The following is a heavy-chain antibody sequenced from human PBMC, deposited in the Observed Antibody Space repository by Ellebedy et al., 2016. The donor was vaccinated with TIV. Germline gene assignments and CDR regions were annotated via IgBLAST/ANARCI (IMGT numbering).Heavy chain of an antibody. Sequence: ASVKVSCXASGYTFTGYYMHWVRQAPGQGLEWMGWINPNSGGTNYAQKFQGWVTMTRDTSISTAYMELSRLRSDDTAVYYCARVGYYDFWSGYLGDYWGQGTLVTVSS. CDR3: ARVGYYDFWSGYLGDY. V-gene: IGHV1-2*04. CDR1: GYTFTGYY. J-gene: IGHJ4*02. D-gene: IGHD3-3*01. CDR2: INPNSGGT.